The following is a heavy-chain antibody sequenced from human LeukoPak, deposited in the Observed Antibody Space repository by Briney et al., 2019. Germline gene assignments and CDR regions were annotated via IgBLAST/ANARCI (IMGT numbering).Heavy chain of an antibody. V-gene: IGHV4-34*01. D-gene: IGHD4-23*01. CDR1: GGSFSGYY. CDR3: ARKLRWSRDFDY. J-gene: IGHJ4*02. Sequence: SETLSLTCAVYGGSFSGYYWSWIRQPPGKGLEWIGEINHSGSTNYNPSLKSRVTISVDTSKNQFSLKLSSVTAADTAVYYCARKLRWSRDFDYWGQGTLVTVSS. CDR2: INHSGST.